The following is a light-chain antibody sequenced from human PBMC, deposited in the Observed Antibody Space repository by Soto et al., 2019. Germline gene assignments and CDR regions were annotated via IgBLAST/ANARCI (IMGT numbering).Light chain of an antibody. V-gene: IGLV2-14*01. J-gene: IGLJ1*01. CDR3: SSFTRSSTDV. CDR1: SSDVGAYNH. Sequence: QSALTQPASVSGSPGQSITIPCTGTSSDVGAYNHVSWFQQHPGKAPKLMIYDVDNRPSGVSNRFSGSKSGNTASLTISGLQAEDEADYYCSSFTRSSTDVFGTGTKVTVL. CDR2: DVD.